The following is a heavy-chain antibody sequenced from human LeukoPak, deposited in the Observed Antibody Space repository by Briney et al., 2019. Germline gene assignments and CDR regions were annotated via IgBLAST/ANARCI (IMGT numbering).Heavy chain of an antibody. CDR2: INPDNGGT. CDR1: GYTFTSYY. Sequence: ASVKVSCKTSGYTFTSYYIHWVRQAPGQGLDYMGWINPDNGGTNYAQSFQGRVIMTRDTSISTAYMQLSRLTSDDTAVYYCARSPSGELGYWGRGTLVSVSS. J-gene: IGHJ4*02. CDR3: ARSPSGELGY. D-gene: IGHD1-26*01. V-gene: IGHV1-2*02.